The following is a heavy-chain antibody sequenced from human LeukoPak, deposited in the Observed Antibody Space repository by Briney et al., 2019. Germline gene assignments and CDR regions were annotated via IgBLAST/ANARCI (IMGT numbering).Heavy chain of an antibody. V-gene: IGHV4-4*02. Sequence: SETLSLTCAVSGGSISSGNWWSWVRQPPGKGLEWIGEIHQSGSTNYNSSLKSRVTISVDNSKNQFSLKVRSVTAADTAVYYCARGRVGATAELNFDYWGQGTLVTVSS. CDR1: GGSISSGNW. CDR2: IHQSGST. J-gene: IGHJ4*02. D-gene: IGHD1-26*01. CDR3: ARGRVGATAELNFDY.